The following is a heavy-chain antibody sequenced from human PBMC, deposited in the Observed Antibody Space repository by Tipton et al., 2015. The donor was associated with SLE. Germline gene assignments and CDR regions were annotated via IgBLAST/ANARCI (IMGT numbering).Heavy chain of an antibody. CDR1: GGSFSGYY. CDR2: INHSGST. Sequence: TLSLTCAVYGGSFSGYYWSWIRQPPGKGLEWIGEINHSGSTNYNPSLKSRVTISVDTSKNQFSLKLSSVTAADTAVYYCARGLYGGGYFDLWGRGTLVTVSS. D-gene: IGHD4-23*01. J-gene: IGHJ2*01. V-gene: IGHV4-34*01. CDR3: ARGLYGGGYFDL.